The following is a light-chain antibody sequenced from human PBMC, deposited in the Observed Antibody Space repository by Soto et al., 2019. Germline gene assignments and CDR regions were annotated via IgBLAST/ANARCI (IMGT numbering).Light chain of an antibody. V-gene: IGKV3-11*01. Sequence: TQSPGTLSLSPGERATLSCRASQRVNNYLAWYQQKPGQAPRLLIYDTSNRATGIPARFSGSGSGTDFTLTISSLEPEDFAIYYCQQRSNWPLITFGQGTRLEIK. J-gene: IGKJ5*01. CDR2: DTS. CDR3: QQRSNWPLIT. CDR1: QRVNNY.